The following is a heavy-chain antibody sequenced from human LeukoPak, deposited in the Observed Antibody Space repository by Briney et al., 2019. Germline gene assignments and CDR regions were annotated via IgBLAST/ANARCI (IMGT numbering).Heavy chain of an antibody. Sequence: GGSLRLSCAASGFSFSADNINWVRQAPGKGLEWVSCISPSGDHRYYADSVRGRFTISRDNAKNSVYLQMNSLRAEDTAVYYCARDAAYFDSSGYYPDPLDYWGQGTLVSVSS. CDR3: ARDAAYFDSSGYYPDPLDY. D-gene: IGHD3-22*01. V-gene: IGHV3-21*01. J-gene: IGHJ4*02. CDR1: GFSFSADN. CDR2: ISPSGDHR.